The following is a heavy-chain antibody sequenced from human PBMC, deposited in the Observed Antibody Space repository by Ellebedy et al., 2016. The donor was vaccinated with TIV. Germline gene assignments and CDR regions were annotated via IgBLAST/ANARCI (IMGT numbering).Heavy chain of an antibody. CDR2: IYYTGTT. Sequence: PGGSLRLSCIVSGGSISRYYRSWIRQPPGRGLEWIGNIYYTGTTNYNPSLQSRVTISLDTSKNQFSLRLTSVTAADTAVYYCARIGGVSFGERPIDYWGQGTLVTVSS. D-gene: IGHD3-10*01. J-gene: IGHJ4*02. CDR1: GGSISRYY. CDR3: ARIGGVSFGERPIDY. V-gene: IGHV4-59*01.